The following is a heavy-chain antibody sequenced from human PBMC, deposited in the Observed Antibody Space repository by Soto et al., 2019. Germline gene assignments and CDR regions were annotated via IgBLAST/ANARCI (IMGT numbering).Heavy chain of an antibody. CDR2: IIPMLGIA. CDR3: ARDGDYDDSSGFQRDYHYYGMDV. D-gene: IGHD3-22*01. J-gene: IGHJ6*02. V-gene: IGHV1-69*01. Sequence: QVQLVQSGAEVKKPGSSVKVSCQASGGSFSDYAISWVRQAPGQGLEWMGGIIPMLGIADNAQKFQGRVIITADEYTSTVYMELSSLRSEDTAVYYWARDGDYDDSSGFQRDYHYYGMDVWGQGTTVTVAS. CDR1: GGSFSDYA.